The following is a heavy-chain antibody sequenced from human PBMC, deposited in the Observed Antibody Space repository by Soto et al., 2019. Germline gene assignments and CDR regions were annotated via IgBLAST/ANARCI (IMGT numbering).Heavy chain of an antibody. CDR3: AKGGSFDI. V-gene: IGHV3-30*18. CDR2: ITHDGYNR. D-gene: IGHD6-6*01. CDR1: GFSFSYYG. Sequence: QVQLVESGGSVVQPGGSRRLSCAASGFSFSYYGLHWVRQAPGKGLEWLALITHDGYNRYYADSVKGRFTISRDTSKNTIFLQMNILKSEDTAVYYFAKGGSFDILGQGTPVTVSS. J-gene: IGHJ4*02.